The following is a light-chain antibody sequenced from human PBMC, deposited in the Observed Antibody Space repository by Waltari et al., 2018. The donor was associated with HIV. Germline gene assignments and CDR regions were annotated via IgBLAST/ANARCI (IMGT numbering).Light chain of an antibody. CDR1: NIGSKS. J-gene: IGLJ2*01. Sequence: SYVLTQPPSVSVAPGQTARITCGGNNIGSKSVHWYQQKPGQAPVLVVYDDSDRAAGIPERIYGSSSGNTDTLTMSRVEAEDEADYYCQGWHSSNDHPDVVFGGGTKLTVL. V-gene: IGLV3-21*02. CDR2: DDS. CDR3: QGWHSSNDHPDVV.